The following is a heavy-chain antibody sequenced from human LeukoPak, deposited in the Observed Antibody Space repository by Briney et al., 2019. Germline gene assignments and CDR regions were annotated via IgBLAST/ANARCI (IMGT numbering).Heavy chain of an antibody. D-gene: IGHD1-26*01. CDR1: GFTFSSYE. Sequence: PGGSLRLSCAASGFTFSSYEMNWVRQAPGKGLEWVSYISSSGSTIYYADSVKGRFTISRDNAKNTLYLEINSLRAEDTAVYYCATSGSYLVDYWGQGTLVTVSS. CDR3: ATSGSYLVDY. CDR2: ISSSGSTI. J-gene: IGHJ4*02. V-gene: IGHV3-48*03.